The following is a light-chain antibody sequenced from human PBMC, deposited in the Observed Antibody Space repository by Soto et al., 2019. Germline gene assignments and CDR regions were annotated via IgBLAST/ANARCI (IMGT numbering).Light chain of an antibody. J-gene: IGKJ5*01. V-gene: IGKV1-39*01. Sequence: DIQVTQSPTYLSASVGYRFTISCRASHSISGYLNWYQQKPAKTPNLLIFDASSLQSGGPSRFSGRGSGAEYTPTISSLKPEEYATYFCQHSYSNFPITFGHGTRLEIK. CDR3: QHSYSNFPIT. CDR1: HSISGY. CDR2: DAS.